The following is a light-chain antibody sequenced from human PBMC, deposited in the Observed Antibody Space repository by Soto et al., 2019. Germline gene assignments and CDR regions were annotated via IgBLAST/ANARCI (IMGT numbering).Light chain of an antibody. CDR3: QSHDSSLNSWV. V-gene: IGLV1-40*01. Sequence: QSVLTQPPSMSGAPGQRVTISCTGSSSNIGAGYDVHWYQHLPGTAPKLLIYGNTNRPSGVPDRFSGSKSGTSVSLAITGLQAEDEADYYCQSHDSSLNSWVFGGGTKLTVL. CDR2: GNT. CDR1: SSNIGAGYD. J-gene: IGLJ3*02.